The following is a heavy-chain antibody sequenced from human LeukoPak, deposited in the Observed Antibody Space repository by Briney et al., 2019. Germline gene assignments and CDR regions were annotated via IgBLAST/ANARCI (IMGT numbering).Heavy chain of an antibody. V-gene: IGHV4-34*01. Sequence: SETLSLTCAVYGGSFSGYYWSWIRQPPGKGLEWLGEINHSGSTNYNPSLKSRVTISVDTSKNQFSLKLSSVTAADTAVYYCARVVGIVVVPAAITNDAFDIWGQGTMVTVSS. J-gene: IGHJ3*02. CDR3: ARVVGIVVVPAAITNDAFDI. CDR2: INHSGST. CDR1: GGSFSGYY. D-gene: IGHD2-2*02.